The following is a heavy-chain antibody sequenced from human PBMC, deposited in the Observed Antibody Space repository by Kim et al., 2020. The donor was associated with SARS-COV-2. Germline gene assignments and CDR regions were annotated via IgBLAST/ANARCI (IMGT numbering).Heavy chain of an antibody. Sequence: SETLSLTCTVSGGSISSGGYYWSWIRQHPGKGLEWIGYIYYSGSTYYNPSLKSRVTISVDTSKNQFSLKLSSVTAADTAVYYCARSTMIVVFDYWGQGTLVTVSS. CDR2: IYYSGST. CDR1: GGSISSGGYY. V-gene: IGHV4-31*03. J-gene: IGHJ4*02. D-gene: IGHD3-22*01. CDR3: ARSTMIVVFDY.